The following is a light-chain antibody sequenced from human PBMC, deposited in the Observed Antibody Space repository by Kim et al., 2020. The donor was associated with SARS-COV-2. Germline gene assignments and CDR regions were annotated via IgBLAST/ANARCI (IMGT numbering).Light chain of an antibody. Sequence: ASVEDRDTITWRGRQSIGNDLGWYKQKPGKAPKLLIYAASNLQSGVPSRFSGSGSGTDFTLTISSLQPEDFATYYCLQDYSYPRTFGEGTKVDIK. CDR2: AAS. CDR3: LQDYSYPRT. CDR1: QSIGND. V-gene: IGKV1-6*01. J-gene: IGKJ1*01.